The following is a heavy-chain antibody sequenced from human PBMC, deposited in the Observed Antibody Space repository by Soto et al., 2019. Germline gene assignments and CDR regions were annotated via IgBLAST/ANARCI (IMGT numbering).Heavy chain of an antibody. D-gene: IGHD2-8*01. J-gene: IGHJ4*02. V-gene: IGHV3-53*04. CDR2: IYSGGST. CDR1: GFTVSSNY. Sequence: GGSLRLSCAASGFTVSSNYMSWVRQAPGKGLEWVSVIYSGGSTYYADSVKGRFTISRHNSKNTLYLQMNSLRAEDTAVYYCARGGGYCTNGVCYGNYFDYWGQGTLVTVSS. CDR3: ARGGGYCTNGVCYGNYFDY.